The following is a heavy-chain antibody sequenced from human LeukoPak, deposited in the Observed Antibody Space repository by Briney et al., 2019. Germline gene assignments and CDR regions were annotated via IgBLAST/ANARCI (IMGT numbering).Heavy chain of an antibody. J-gene: IGHJ4*02. V-gene: IGHV1-69*02. D-gene: IGHD6-6*01. CDR2: IIPILDIA. CDR3: ARGGQLSTGAYFDY. CDR1: GGTFSGHT. Sequence: SVKVSCKASGGTFSGHTFSWVRQAPGQGLEWMGRIIPILDIANYAQKFQGRVTITADKSTSTDYMDLSSLTSEDTAVYYCARGGQLSTGAYFDYWGQGTLVTIAS.